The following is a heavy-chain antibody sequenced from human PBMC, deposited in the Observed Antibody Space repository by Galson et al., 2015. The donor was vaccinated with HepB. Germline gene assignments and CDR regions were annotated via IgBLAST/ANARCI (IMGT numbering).Heavy chain of an antibody. Sequence: SLRLSCAASGFTFSGYWMTWVRQAPGKGLEWVSFISTSYIYYADSVKGRFTISRDNAKNSLYLQMNGLRAEDTAVYYCARGSGYSYGPFDYWGQGTLVIVSS. CDR2: ISTSYI. J-gene: IGHJ4*02. D-gene: IGHD5-18*01. CDR1: GFTFSGYW. V-gene: IGHV3-21*01. CDR3: ARGSGYSYGPFDY.